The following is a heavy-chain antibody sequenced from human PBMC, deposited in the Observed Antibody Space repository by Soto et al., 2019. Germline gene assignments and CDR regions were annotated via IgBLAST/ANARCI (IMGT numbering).Heavy chain of an antibody. CDR1: GFTFSRYD. V-gene: IGHV3-13*04. CDR3: AREALGFDP. J-gene: IGHJ5*02. Sequence: EVQVVESGGGLVQPGGSLRLSCAASGFTFSRYDMHWVRQATGRGLEWVSGIGTSGDTYYAGSVKGRFTISRENAKNSVYIKMTSLRAGDAAVDYCAREALGFDPWGQGTLVAVSS. CDR2: IGTSGDT. D-gene: IGHD6-6*01.